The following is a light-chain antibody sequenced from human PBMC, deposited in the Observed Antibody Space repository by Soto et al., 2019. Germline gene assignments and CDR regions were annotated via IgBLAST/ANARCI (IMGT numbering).Light chain of an antibody. CDR3: QTWGTGTPWV. CDR1: SGHSNYA. J-gene: IGLJ3*02. V-gene: IGLV4-69*01. CDR2: LNSDGSH. Sequence: QLVLTQSPSASASLRASVKLTCTLSSGHSNYAIAWHQQQPEKGPRYLMKLNSDGSHSKGDGIPDRFSGSSSGAERYLTISSLQSEDEADYYCQTWGTGTPWVFGGGTKLTVL.